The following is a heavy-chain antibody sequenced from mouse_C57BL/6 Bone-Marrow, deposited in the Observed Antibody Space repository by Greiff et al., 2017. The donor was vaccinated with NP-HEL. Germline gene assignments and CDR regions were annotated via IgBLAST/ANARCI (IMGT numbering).Heavy chain of an antibody. CDR1: GFNIKDDY. J-gene: IGHJ2*01. Sequence: EVMLVESGAELVRPGASVKLSCTASGFNIKDDYMHWVKQRPEQGLEWIGWIDPENGDTEYASKFQGKATITADTSSNTAYLQLSSLTSEDTAVYYCTTGVEGDYWGQGTTLTVSS. D-gene: IGHD1-1*01. CDR2: IDPENGDT. CDR3: TTGVEGDY. V-gene: IGHV14-4*01.